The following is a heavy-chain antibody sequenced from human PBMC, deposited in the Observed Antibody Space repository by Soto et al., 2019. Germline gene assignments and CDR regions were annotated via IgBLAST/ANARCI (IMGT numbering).Heavy chain of an antibody. CDR3: ARSVAGTIDY. D-gene: IGHD6-19*01. V-gene: IGHV4-34*01. J-gene: IGHJ4*02. Sequence: SETLSLTCAVYGGSFSGYYWSWIRQPPGKGLEWIGEINHSGSTNYNPSLKSRVTISVDTSKNQFSLKLSSVTAADTAVYYCARSVAGTIDYWGQGTLVTVSS. CDR1: GGSFSGYY. CDR2: INHSGST.